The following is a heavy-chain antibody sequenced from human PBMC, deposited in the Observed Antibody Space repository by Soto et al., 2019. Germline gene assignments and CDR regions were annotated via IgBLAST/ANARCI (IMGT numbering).Heavy chain of an antibody. J-gene: IGHJ6*02. CDR1: GFSLSTTGVG. Sequence: QITLKESGPTLVKPTQTLTLTCTFSGFSLSTTGVGVGWIRQPPGKALEWLALIYWDDDKRYNPSLKSRLTITKDTSKNQVVLTMTNMDPVDTATYYCVQSRCGGDCLQSYSSLSYDGLDVWGQGTTVTVSS. CDR2: IYWDDDK. D-gene: IGHD2-21*01. CDR3: VQSRCGGDCLQSYSSLSYDGLDV. V-gene: IGHV2-5*02.